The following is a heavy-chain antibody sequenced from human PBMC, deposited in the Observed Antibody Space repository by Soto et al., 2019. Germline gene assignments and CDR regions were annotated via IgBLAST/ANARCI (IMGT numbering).Heavy chain of an antibody. V-gene: IGHV3-30-3*01. J-gene: IGHJ6*02. D-gene: IGHD5-18*01. Sequence: QVQLVESGGGVVQPGRSLRLSCAASGFTFSRYAMHWVRQAPGKGLEWVAVISYDGSNKYYADSVKGRFTISRDNSKNTLYLQMNSLRAEDTAVYYWARDELWRTSGMDVWGQGTTVTVSS. CDR1: GFTFSRYA. CDR2: ISYDGSNK. CDR3: ARDELWRTSGMDV.